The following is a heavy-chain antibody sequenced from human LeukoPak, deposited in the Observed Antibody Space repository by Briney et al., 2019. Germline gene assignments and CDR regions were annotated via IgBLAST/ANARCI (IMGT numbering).Heavy chain of an antibody. CDR3: ARGPGYYDSSGYLVY. J-gene: IGHJ4*02. V-gene: IGHV1-2*02. Sequence: ASVKVSFKASGYTFTGYYMHWVRRPPGQGLEWMGWINPNSGGTNYAQKFQGRVTMTRDTSISTAYMELSRLRSDDTAVYYCARGPGYYDSSGYLVYWGQGTLVTVSS. CDR1: GYTFTGYY. CDR2: INPNSGGT. D-gene: IGHD3-22*01.